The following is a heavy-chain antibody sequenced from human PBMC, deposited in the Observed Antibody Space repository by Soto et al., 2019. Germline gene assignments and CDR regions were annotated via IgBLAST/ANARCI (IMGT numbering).Heavy chain of an antibody. CDR1: GYTFTSYD. V-gene: IGHV1-8*01. Sequence: QVQLVQSGAEVKKPGASVKVSCKASGYTFTSYDINWVRQATGQGLEWMGWMNPNSGNTGYAQKFQGRVTMTRNTSRSKAYMELSSLRSEDTAVYYCARESSTVTTPDAFDIWGQGTMVTVSS. J-gene: IGHJ3*02. D-gene: IGHD4-17*01. CDR2: MNPNSGNT. CDR3: ARESSTVTTPDAFDI.